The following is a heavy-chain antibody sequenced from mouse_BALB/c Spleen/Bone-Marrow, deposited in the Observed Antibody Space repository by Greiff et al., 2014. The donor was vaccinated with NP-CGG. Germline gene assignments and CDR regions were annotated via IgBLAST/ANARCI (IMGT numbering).Heavy chain of an antibody. V-gene: IGHV5-17*02. J-gene: IGHJ4*01. CDR3: ARSPYGYDGRDY. D-gene: IGHD2-2*01. Sequence: EVKLEESGGGLVQPRGSRKLSCAASGFTFSSFGMHWVRQAPEKGLEWVAYISSGSSTIYYADTVKGRFTISRDNPKNTLFLQMTSLRSEDTAMYYCARSPYGYDGRDYWGQGTSVTVSS. CDR2: ISSGSSTI. CDR1: GFTFSSFG.